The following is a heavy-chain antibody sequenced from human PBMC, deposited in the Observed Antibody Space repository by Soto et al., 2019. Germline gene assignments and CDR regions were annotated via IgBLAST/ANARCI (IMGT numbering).Heavy chain of an antibody. CDR3: ARGRNYDFWSGYYPYRSSSGFDY. Sequence: PSETLSLTCAVYGGSFSGYYWSWIRQPPGKGLESIGEINHSGSTNYNPSLKSRVTISVDTSKNQFSLKLSSVTAADTAVYYCARGRNYDFWSGYYPYRSSSGFDYWGQGTLVTVP. J-gene: IGHJ4*02. CDR1: GGSFSGYY. CDR2: INHSGST. V-gene: IGHV4-34*01. D-gene: IGHD3-3*01.